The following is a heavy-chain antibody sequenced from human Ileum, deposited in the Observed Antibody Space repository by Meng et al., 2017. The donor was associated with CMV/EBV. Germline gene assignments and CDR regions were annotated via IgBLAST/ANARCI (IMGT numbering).Heavy chain of an antibody. CDR1: GFSFGAYA. Sequence: GESLKISCAVSGFSFGAYAMSWVRQAPGRGLEWIAAISGPGFTTHYADSVKGRFIISKDKPGNTLFLQMNNMRAEDTSVYFCAGEHCGGGTCWTGFNIWGQGTTVTVSS. CDR2: ISGPGFTT. D-gene: IGHD2-15*01. V-gene: IGHV3-23*01. J-gene: IGHJ3*02. CDR3: AGEHCGGGTCWTGFNI.